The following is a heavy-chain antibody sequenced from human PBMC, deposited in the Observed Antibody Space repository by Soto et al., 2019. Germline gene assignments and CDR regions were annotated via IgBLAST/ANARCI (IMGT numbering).Heavy chain of an antibody. J-gene: IGHJ4*02. CDR2: VSGSGGST. CDR3: AKIGSSWSFDY. CDR1: GFPFRRYA. D-gene: IGHD6-13*01. V-gene: IGHV3-23*01. Sequence: EVQLLESGGCLVQPGGYLRLSCAASGFPFRRYAMSWVRQAPGKGLEWVSAVSGSGGSTYYADSVKGRFTISRDNSKNTLYLHMNSLRAEDTAVYYCAKIGSSWSFDYWGQGTLVTVSS.